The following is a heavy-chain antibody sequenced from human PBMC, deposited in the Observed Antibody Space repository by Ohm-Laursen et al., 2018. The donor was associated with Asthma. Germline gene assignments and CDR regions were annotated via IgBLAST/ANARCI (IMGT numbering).Heavy chain of an antibody. J-gene: IGHJ4*02. CDR2: MNPNTGNT. CDR1: GYTFTTYD. V-gene: IGHV1-8*01. Sequence: ASVKVSCKASGYTFTTYDIHWVRQATGQGLEWMGWMNPNTGNTGYGQKFQGRVTMTRNASINTAYMELRGLRSEDTAVYYCARDNRVDFDFWGQGTQVTVSS. CDR3: ARDNRVDFDF. D-gene: IGHD1-14*01.